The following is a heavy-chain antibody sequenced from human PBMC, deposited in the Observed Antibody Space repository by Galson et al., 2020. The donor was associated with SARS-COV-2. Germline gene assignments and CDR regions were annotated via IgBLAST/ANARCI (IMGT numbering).Heavy chain of an antibody. V-gene: IGHV2-70*04. J-gene: IGHJ4*02. D-gene: IGHD3-16*01. CDR1: GFSLTTEQMR. CDR2: IDWDDDK. Sequence: SGPTLVKPTQTLTLTCTFSGFSLTTEQMRVSWIRQPPGKALEWLARIDWDDDKFYNRSLKTRLAISKDTYKNQVVLTMTYMDPVDTATYFCARSITPYYFDYWGQGALVTVSS. CDR3: ARSITPYYFDY.